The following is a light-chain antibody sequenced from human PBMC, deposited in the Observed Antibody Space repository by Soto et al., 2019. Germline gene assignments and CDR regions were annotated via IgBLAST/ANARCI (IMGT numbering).Light chain of an antibody. CDR1: SSDVGSYDF. CDR3: CSYTSSVTYV. V-gene: IGLV2-18*02. J-gene: IGLJ1*01. Sequence: QSALIQPPSVSGSPGQSVTISCTGTSSDVGSYDFVSWYQHHPGTVPKPMIYNVSTQPSGVPDRFSGSKSGNTASMTISGLQAEDEADFQCCSYTSSVTYVFATGTK. CDR2: NVS.